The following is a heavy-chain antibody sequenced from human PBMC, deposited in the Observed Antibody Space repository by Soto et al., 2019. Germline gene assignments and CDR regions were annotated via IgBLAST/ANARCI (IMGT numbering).Heavy chain of an antibody. Sequence: NPGGSLRLSCAVSGFTFSDYAMTWVRQAPGKGLDWVGRIKSKTDGGTTDYAAPVKGRFTISRDDSKNTLYLQMNSLKTEDTAVYYCTTGGNYYDSSGYYYVDYWGQGTLVTVSS. D-gene: IGHD3-22*01. V-gene: IGHV3-15*01. J-gene: IGHJ4*02. CDR2: IKSKTDGGTT. CDR1: GFTFSDYA. CDR3: TTGGNYYDSSGYYYVDY.